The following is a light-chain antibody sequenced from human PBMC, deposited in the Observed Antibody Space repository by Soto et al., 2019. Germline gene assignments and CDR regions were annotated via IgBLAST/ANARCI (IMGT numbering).Light chain of an antibody. CDR3: YSYGGSPVV. J-gene: IGLJ3*02. CDR2: DVS. V-gene: IGLV2-11*01. Sequence: QSVLTQPRSVSGSPGQSVTISCTGTSSDVGGYNYVSWYQQHPGKAPKLMIYDVSNRPSGIPDRFSGSKSGNTASLTISGIQAEDESYYYCYSYGGSPVVFGGGTKLTVL. CDR1: SSDVGGYNY.